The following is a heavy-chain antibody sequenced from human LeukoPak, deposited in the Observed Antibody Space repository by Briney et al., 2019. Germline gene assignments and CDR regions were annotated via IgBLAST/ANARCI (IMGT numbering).Heavy chain of an antibody. CDR1: GYTFTGYY. Sequence: ASVKVSCKASGYTFTGYYMHWARQAPGQGLEWMGWINPNSGGTNYAQKFQGRVTMTRDTSISTAYMELSRLRSDDTAVYYCARANYYDSSGYYDLALGYWGQGTLVTVSS. D-gene: IGHD3-22*01. CDR3: ARANYYDSSGYYDLALGY. J-gene: IGHJ4*02. V-gene: IGHV1-2*02. CDR2: INPNSGGT.